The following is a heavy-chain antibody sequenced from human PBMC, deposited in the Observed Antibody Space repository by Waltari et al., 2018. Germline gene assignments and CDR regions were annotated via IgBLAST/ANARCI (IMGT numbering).Heavy chain of an antibody. CDR1: GGTFSSYA. CDR3: ARELDYGGNTAFDI. D-gene: IGHD4-17*01. J-gene: IGHJ3*02. Sequence: QVQLVQSGAEVKKPGSSVKVSCKASGGTFSSYAISWVRRAPGKGLEWMGGVIPNFATANSEQKFQGRVTITADKSPSTAYRELSSLRSEDTAVYYCARELDYGGNTAFDIWGQGTMVTVSS. V-gene: IGHV1-69*06. CDR2: VIPNFATA.